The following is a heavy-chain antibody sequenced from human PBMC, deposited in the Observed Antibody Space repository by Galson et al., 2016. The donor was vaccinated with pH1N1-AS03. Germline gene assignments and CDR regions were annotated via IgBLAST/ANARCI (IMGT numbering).Heavy chain of an antibody. J-gene: IGHJ5*02. CDR1: SYSISSGYY. D-gene: IGHD6-19*01. CDR3: ARSPRIIAVTGTFPGHFDP. CDR2: IYHSGST. Sequence: TLSLTCAVSSYSISSGYYWGWIRQPPGKGLEWIGSIYHSGSTSYNLSLKNRVTISLDTSKNQFSLKLSSVTAADTAVYYCARSPRIIAVTGTFPGHFDPWGQGTLVTVSS. V-gene: IGHV4-38-2*01.